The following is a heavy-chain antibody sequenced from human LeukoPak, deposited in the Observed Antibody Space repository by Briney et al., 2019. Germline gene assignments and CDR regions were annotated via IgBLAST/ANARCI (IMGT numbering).Heavy chain of an antibody. V-gene: IGHV4-39*02. CDR3: AREYSRSVVAGSRPDL. CDR1: GGSISSSSYY. J-gene: IGHJ4*02. Sequence: SETLSLTCSVSGGSISSSSYYWGWIRPSPGKGLEWIGSMYYRGTTYENSSLKSRLTLSIDTSKNQFSLRLTSVTAADTAVYYCAREYSRSVVAGSRPDLWGQGLLVTVSS. CDR2: MYYRGTT. D-gene: IGHD2-21*01.